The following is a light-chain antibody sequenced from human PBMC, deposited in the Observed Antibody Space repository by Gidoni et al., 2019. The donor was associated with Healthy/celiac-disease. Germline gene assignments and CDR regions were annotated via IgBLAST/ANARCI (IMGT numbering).Light chain of an antibody. Sequence: QSALTQPASVSGSPGQTIPISCTGTSSAVGGYNYVSWYQQHPGKAPKLMIYEVSNRPSGVSNRFSGSKSGNTASLTISGLQAEDEADYYCSSYTSSSTPYVVFGGGTKLTVL. CDR2: EVS. CDR3: SSYTSSSTPYVV. V-gene: IGLV2-14*01. J-gene: IGLJ2*01. CDR1: SSAVGGYNY.